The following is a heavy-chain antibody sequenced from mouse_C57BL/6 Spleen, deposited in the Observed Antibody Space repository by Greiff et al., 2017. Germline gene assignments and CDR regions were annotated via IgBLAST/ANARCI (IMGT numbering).Heavy chain of an antibody. Sequence: QVHVKQPGTELVKPGASVKLSCKASGYTFTSYWMHWVKQRPGQGLEWIGNINPSNGGTNYNEKFKSKATLTGDKSSSTAYMKLSSLTSEDSAVYYCAREAEYGNYDFDVWGKGTTVTVSS. CDR1: GYTFTSYW. J-gene: IGHJ1*03. CDR2: INPSNGGT. D-gene: IGHD2-1*01. V-gene: IGHV1-53*01. CDR3: AREAEYGNYDFDV.